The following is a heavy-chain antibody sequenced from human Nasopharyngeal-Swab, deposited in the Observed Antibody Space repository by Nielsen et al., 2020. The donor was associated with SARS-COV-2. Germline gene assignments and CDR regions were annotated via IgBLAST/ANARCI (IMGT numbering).Heavy chain of an antibody. CDR2: ISSSGTTI. CDR1: GFTFSDYY. Sequence: GESLKISCAASGFTFSDYYMSWIRQAPGRGLEWVSYISSSGTTIYYADSVRGRFTISRDNAENSLFLQMNSLRAEDTAVYYCARERSGSYWYYYYYGMDVWGQGTTVTVSS. CDR3: ARERSGSYWYYYYYGMDV. J-gene: IGHJ6*02. V-gene: IGHV3-11*04. D-gene: IGHD3-10*01.